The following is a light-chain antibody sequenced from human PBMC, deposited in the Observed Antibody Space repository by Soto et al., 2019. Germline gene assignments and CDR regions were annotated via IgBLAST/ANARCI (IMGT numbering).Light chain of an antibody. CDR2: AAS. Sequence: DIQMTQSPSSLSASVGDRVTITCRASQTIKIYLNWYQQKPGKAPNLLIYAASSLQSGVPSRFSGSGSGTDFTLTISSLQPEDFSTYYCQQSYSFPRTFGQGTKVEIK. CDR1: QTIKIY. J-gene: IGKJ1*01. V-gene: IGKV1-39*01. CDR3: QQSYSFPRT.